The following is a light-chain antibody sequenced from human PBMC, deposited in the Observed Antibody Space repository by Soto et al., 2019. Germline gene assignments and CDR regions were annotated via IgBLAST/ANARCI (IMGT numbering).Light chain of an antibody. Sequence: EIVLTHSPGTLSFSPGERATLSCKASQSITNNYLAWYQQKAGQVPRLLLYGASTRPTGIPDRFSGSGSGTDFTLTITSLEPDDFAVYYCQNYGSSPRTFGQGTKVEIK. V-gene: IGKV3-20*01. CDR1: QSITNNY. CDR3: QNYGSSPRT. CDR2: GAS. J-gene: IGKJ1*01.